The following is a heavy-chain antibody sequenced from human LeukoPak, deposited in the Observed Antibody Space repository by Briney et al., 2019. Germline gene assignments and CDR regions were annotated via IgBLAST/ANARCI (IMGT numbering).Heavy chain of an antibody. CDR2: ISGSGGST. V-gene: IGHV3-23*01. J-gene: IGHJ3*02. CDR3: AKGLSPGI. Sequence: PGGSLRLSCAASGFTFSNHWMSWVRQAPGKGLEWVSAISGSGGSTYYADSVKGRFTISRVNSKNTLYLQMNSLRAEDTAVYYCAKGLSPGIWGQGTMVTVSS. CDR1: GFTFSNHW.